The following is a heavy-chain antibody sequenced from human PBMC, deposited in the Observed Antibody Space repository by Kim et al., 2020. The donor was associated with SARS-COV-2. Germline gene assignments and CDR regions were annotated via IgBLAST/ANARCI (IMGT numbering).Heavy chain of an antibody. J-gene: IGHJ3*02. Sequence: ASVKVSCKAYGYTFTSYGISWVRQAPGQGLEWMGWISAYNGNTNYAQKLQGRVTMTTDTSTSTAYMELRSLRSDDTAVYYCARKSTVTMVRGGGVDAFDIWGQGTMVTVSS. CDR3: ARKSTVTMVRGGGVDAFDI. CDR1: GYTFTSYG. CDR2: ISAYNGNT. V-gene: IGHV1-18*01. D-gene: IGHD3-10*01.